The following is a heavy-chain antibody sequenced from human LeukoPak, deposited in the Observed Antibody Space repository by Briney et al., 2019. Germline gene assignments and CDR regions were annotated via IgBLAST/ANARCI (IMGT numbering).Heavy chain of an antibody. CDR1: GDSVSSKSAA. J-gene: IGHJ4*02. D-gene: IGHD7-27*01. CDR2: TYYRSKLNN. CDR3: ASLTGDAGY. V-gene: IGHV6-1*01. Sequence: SQTLSLTCAVSGDSVSSKSAAWNWIRQSPSRGLEWLVRTYYRSKLNNDYAVSVKSRITINPDTSKNQFSLQLNSVTPEDTAMYYCASLTGDAGYWGQGTLVTVSS.